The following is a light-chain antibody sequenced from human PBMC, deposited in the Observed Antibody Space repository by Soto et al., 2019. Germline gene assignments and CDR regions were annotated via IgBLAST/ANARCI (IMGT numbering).Light chain of an antibody. Sequence: QSVLTQPASVSGCPGQPITISCTGTSSDVGSFDSVAWYQHNPGKAPKLMIYDVSNRPSGVSSRFSGSKSGNTASLSISGLQTEDEANYYCSSFTTSSTLVFGTGTKVTVL. J-gene: IGLJ1*01. CDR3: SSFTTSSTLV. CDR1: SSDVGSFDS. CDR2: DVS. V-gene: IGLV2-14*01.